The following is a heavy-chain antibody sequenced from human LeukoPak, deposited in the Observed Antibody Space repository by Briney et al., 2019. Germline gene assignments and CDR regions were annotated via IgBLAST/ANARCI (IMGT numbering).Heavy chain of an antibody. CDR3: ARVGYSYDLDY. CDR1: GGSFSGYY. J-gene: IGHJ4*02. D-gene: IGHD5-18*01. CDR2: INHSGST. Sequence: SETLSLTCAVYGGSFSGYYWSWIRQPPGKGLEWIGEINHSGSTNYNPSLKSRVTISVDTPKNQFSLKLSSVTAADTAVYYCARVGYSYDLDYWGQGTLVTVSS. V-gene: IGHV4-34*01.